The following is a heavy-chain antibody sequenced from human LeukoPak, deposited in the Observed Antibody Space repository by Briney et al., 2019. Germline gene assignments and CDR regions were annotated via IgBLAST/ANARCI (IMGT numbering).Heavy chain of an antibody. CDR3: ARHKDYYYSYMDV. CDR2: IYYSGST. CDR1: GDSISTSSYY. J-gene: IGHJ6*03. V-gene: IGHV4-39*01. Sequence: PSETLSLTCSVSGDSISTSSYYWGWIRQPPGKGLEWIGTIYYSGSTYYNPSLTSRVTISVDTSKNQFSLKLSSVTAADTAEYYCARHKDYYYSYMDVWGKGTTVTISS.